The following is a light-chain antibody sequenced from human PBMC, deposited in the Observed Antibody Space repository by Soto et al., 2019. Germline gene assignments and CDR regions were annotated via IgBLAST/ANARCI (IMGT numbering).Light chain of an antibody. CDR2: LEDSGSY. J-gene: IGLJ3*02. CDR3: ETWDSTTQV. Sequence: QPVLTQSSSASASLGASVKLTCSLSSGHSSYNIAWHQQQPGKAPRHLMRLEDSGSYNKGSGVPDRFSGSSSGADRYLTLSSLQYEDEAEYYCETWDSTTQVFGGGTKLTVL. CDR1: SGHSSYN. V-gene: IGLV4-60*02.